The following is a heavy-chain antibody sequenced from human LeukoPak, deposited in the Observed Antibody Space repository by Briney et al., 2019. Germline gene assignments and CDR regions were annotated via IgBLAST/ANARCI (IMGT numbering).Heavy chain of an antibody. Sequence: SETLSLTCTVSGRSISSYYWSWIRQPPGKGLEWIGYIYYSGSTNYNPSLKSRVTISVDTSKNQFSLKLSSVTAADTAVYYCASGVGSGEAFDIWGQGTMVTVSS. V-gene: IGHV4-59*01. D-gene: IGHD2-8*01. CDR3: ASGVGSGEAFDI. J-gene: IGHJ3*02. CDR2: IYYSGST. CDR1: GRSISSYY.